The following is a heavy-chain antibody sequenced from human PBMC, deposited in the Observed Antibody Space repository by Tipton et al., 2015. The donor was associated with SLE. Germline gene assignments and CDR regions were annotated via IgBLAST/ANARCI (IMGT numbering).Heavy chain of an antibody. CDR1: GESFSGYY. V-gene: IGHV4-59*12. J-gene: IGHJ6*02. CDR3: ARDGIATLEVAGENGMDV. Sequence: TLSLTCGIFGESFSGYYWSWIRQSPGKGLEWIGYIYYSGSTNYNPSLKSRVTISVDTSKNQFSLNLISVTAADTAVYYCARDGIATLEVAGENGMDVWGQGTTVTVSS. CDR2: IYYSGST. D-gene: IGHD6-19*01.